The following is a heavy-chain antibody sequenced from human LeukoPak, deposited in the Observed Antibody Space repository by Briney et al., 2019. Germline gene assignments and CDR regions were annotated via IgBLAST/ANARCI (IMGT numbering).Heavy chain of an antibody. Sequence: ASVKVSCKASGYTFTHFDISWVRQAPGQGLEWMGRISPYNGDTYYAQNLQGRVTVTTDTSTRTAYMELKSLTSDDTAVYYCARKTGGWYPDWGQGTLVTVSS. CDR1: GYTFTHFD. CDR3: ARKTGGWYPD. J-gene: IGHJ4*02. D-gene: IGHD6-19*01. CDR2: ISPYNGDT. V-gene: IGHV1-18*01.